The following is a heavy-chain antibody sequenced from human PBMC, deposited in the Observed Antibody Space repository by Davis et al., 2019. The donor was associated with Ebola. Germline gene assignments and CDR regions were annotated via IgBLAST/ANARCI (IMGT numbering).Heavy chain of an antibody. CDR2: INPNSGGT. J-gene: IGHJ6*02. CDR3: ARGGYSYGYYYYGMDV. V-gene: IGHV1-2*04. CDR1: GYTFTGYY. Sequence: ASVKVSCKASGYTFTGYYMHWVRQAPGQGLEWMGWINPNSGGTNYAQKFQGWVTMTRDTSISTAYMEPSRLRSDDTAVYYCARGGYSYGYYYYGMDVWGQGTTVTVSS. D-gene: IGHD5-18*01.